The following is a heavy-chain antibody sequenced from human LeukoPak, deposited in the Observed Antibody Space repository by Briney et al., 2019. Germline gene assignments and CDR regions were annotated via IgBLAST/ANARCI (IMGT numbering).Heavy chain of an antibody. D-gene: IGHD1-1*01. Sequence: HSGGSLRLSCAASGFTFSSSWMSWVRQAPGKGLEWVATIKEDGGKKYYVDSVTGRFTISRDNAKNSLYLQMNSLRVEDTAVYYWAKDYPWNGRDYGGRETRVIVSS. CDR2: IKEDGGKK. J-gene: IGHJ4*02. CDR3: AKDYPWNGRDY. CDR1: GFTFSSSW. V-gene: IGHV3-7*03.